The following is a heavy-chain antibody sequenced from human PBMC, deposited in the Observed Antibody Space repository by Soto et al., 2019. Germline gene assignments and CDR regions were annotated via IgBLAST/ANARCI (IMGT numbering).Heavy chain of an antibody. D-gene: IGHD1-26*01. CDR3: TPGLLGCAPAYPFHGMDV. Sequence: EVQLVESGGGLVQPGGSLRLSCAASGFTFSDHYMDWVRQAPGKGLEWVARSRNRVNSHTTEYAASVKGRFTISRDASKSSLYLQMNSLKFEDPAVYYCTPGLLGCAPAYPFHGMDVRGQGTTVTVSS. V-gene: IGHV3-72*01. CDR2: SRNRVNSHTT. CDR1: GFTFSDHY. J-gene: IGHJ6*01.